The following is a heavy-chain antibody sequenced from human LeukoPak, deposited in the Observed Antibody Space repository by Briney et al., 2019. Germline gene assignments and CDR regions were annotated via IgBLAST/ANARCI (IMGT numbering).Heavy chain of an antibody. CDR1: GFTFSSYG. Sequence: PGGSLRLSCTASGFTFSSYGMHWVRQAPGRGLEWVAAIQYDGSIEYYADSVKGRFTISRDQSKNTLFLQVNSLRAEDTAVYYCGRLAHNAWYAIDFWGQGTLVTVSS. CDR2: IQYDGSIE. J-gene: IGHJ4*02. CDR3: GRLAHNAWYAIDF. V-gene: IGHV3-33*01. D-gene: IGHD2-2*01.